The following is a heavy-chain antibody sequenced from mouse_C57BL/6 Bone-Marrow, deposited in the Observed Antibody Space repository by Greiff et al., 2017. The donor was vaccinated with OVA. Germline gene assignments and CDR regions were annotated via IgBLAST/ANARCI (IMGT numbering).Heavy chain of an antibody. CDR1: GFTFTDYY. D-gene: IGHD1-1*01. V-gene: IGHV7-3*01. CDR3: ARSYYSGSSWFAY. Sequence: EVQLVESGGGLVQPGGSLSLSCAASGFTFTDYYMSWVRQPPGKALEWMGFIRNKDNGYTTEYSASVKGRFTIARDNSQSIRYLQMNALRADDSATYYCARSYYSGSSWFAYWGQGTLVTVSA. J-gene: IGHJ3*01. CDR2: IRNKDNGYTT.